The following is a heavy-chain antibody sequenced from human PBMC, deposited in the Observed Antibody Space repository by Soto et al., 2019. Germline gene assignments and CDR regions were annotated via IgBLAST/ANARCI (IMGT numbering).Heavy chain of an antibody. CDR2: INHSGST. J-gene: IGHJ5*02. D-gene: IGHD3-10*01. CDR3: ARGTSPGGYYGSGSYMSWFDP. CDR1: GGSFSGYY. V-gene: IGHV4-34*01. Sequence: QVQLQQWGAGLLKPSETLSLTCAVYGGSFSGYYWSWIRQPPGKGLEWIGEINHSGSTNYNPPLKSRVTISVDTSKNQFSLKLSSVTAADTAVYYCARGTSPGGYYGSGSYMSWFDPWGQGTLVTVSS.